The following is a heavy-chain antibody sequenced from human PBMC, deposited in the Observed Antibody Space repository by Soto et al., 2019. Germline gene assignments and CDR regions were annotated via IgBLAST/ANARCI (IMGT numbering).Heavy chain of an antibody. CDR3: ASARVGATKLFDY. CDR1: GGSISSGGYY. Sequence: SETLSLTCTVSGGSISSGGYYWSWIRQHPGKGLEWIGYIYYSGSTYYNPSLKSRVTISVDTSKNQFSLKLSSVTAADTAVCYCASARVGATKLFDYWGQGTLVTVS. V-gene: IGHV4-31*03. D-gene: IGHD1-26*01. CDR2: IYYSGST. J-gene: IGHJ4*02.